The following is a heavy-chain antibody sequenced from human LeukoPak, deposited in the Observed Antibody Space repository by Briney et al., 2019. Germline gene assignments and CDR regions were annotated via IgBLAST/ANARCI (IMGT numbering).Heavy chain of an antibody. Sequence: SETLSLTCTVSGYSISSGYYWGWIRQPPGKGLEWIGSIYHSGSTYYNPSLKSRVTISVDTSKNQFSLKLSSVTAADTAVYYCARGYDYVWGSYRPPDYWGQGTLVTVSS. CDR2: IYHSGST. D-gene: IGHD3-16*02. V-gene: IGHV4-38-2*02. CDR1: GYSISSGYY. CDR3: ARGYDYVWGSYRPPDY. J-gene: IGHJ4*02.